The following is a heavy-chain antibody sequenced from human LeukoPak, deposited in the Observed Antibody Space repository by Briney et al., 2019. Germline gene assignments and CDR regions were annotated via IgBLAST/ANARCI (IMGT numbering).Heavy chain of an antibody. CDR2: ISYDGSNK. Sequence: PGRPLRLSCAASGFTFSSYGMHWVRQAPGKGLEWVAVISYDGSNKYYADSVKGRFTISRDNSKNTLYLQMNSLRAEDTAVYYCARDLPVYYYDSSGYPWGQGTLVTVSS. V-gene: IGHV3-30*03. CDR3: ARDLPVYYYDSSGYP. D-gene: IGHD3-22*01. CDR1: GFTFSSYG. J-gene: IGHJ5*02.